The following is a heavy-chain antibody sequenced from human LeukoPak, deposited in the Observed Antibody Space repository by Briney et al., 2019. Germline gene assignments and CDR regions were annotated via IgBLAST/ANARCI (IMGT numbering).Heavy chain of an antibody. V-gene: IGHV3-23*01. CDR3: AKDRSGGGDYYFGMDV. J-gene: IGHJ6*02. Sequence: QPGRSLRLSCAASGLTFSSYAMSWVRQAPGKGLEWVSSISGSGGSTYYADSVKGRFTISRDNSQNTLYLQMNSLRAEDTAVYYCAKDRSGGGDYYFGMDVWGPGTTVTVSS. D-gene: IGHD6-19*01. CDR1: GLTFSSYA. CDR2: ISGSGGST.